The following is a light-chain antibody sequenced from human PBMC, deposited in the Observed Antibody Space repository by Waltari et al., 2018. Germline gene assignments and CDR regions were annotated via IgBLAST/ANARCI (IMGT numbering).Light chain of an antibody. CDR2: DAS. Sequence: ELVLTQSPASLSLSPGERTTLSCRASQSISSYLAWYQLKPGQAPRLLIYDASNRATGIPARFSGSGSGTDFTLTISSLEPEDFAVYYCQQRSDWLYTFGQGTKLEIK. CDR3: QQRSDWLYT. V-gene: IGKV3-11*01. J-gene: IGKJ2*01. CDR1: QSISSY.